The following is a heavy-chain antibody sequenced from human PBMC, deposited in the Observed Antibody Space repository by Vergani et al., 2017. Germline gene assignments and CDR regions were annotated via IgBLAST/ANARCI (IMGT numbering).Heavy chain of an antibody. J-gene: IGHJ4*02. CDR1: GGSISSYY. CDR3: ARGSVTPGSLDY. V-gene: IGHV4-59*12. D-gene: IGHD3-10*01. CDR2: IYYSGST. Sequence: QVQLQESGPGLVKPSETLSLTCTVSGGSISSYYWSWIRQPPGKGLEWIGYIYYSGSTNYNPSLKSRVTISVDTSKNQFSLKLSSVTAADTAVYYCARGSVTPGSLDYWGQGTLVTVSS.